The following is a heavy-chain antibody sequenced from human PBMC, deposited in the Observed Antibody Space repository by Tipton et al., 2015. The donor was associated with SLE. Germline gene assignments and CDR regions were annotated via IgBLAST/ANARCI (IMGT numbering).Heavy chain of an antibody. CDR2: VNHRGTT. V-gene: IGHV4-30-2*01. D-gene: IGHD7-27*01. Sequence: LRLSCTVSGGSTSSGEYSWSWIRQPPGKGLEYIGYVNHRGTTYYNPSLKSRVTISVVTSKNQFSLKLTSVTAADTAVYYCARRGSVGNFDFWGQGTLVTVSS. CDR3: ARRGSVGNFDF. J-gene: IGHJ4*02. CDR1: GGSTSSGEYS.